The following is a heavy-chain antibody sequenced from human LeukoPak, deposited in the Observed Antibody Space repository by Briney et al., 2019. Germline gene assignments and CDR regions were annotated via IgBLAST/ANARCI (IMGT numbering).Heavy chain of an antibody. CDR2: ISAYNRRT. V-gene: IGHV1-18*01. Sequence: ASVNVSCKASGYSLLNYGFSWVRQAPGQGLEWMGWISAYNRRTSYAQKFQGRLTMTIETSTSTAYMEVRGLRSDDTAVYYCASPRRGTYEFDYWGQGILVTVSS. CDR1: GYSLLNYG. J-gene: IGHJ4*02. CDR3: ASPRRGTYEFDY. D-gene: IGHD3-22*01.